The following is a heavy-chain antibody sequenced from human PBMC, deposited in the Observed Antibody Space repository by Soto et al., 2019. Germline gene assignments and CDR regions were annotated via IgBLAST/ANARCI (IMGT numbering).Heavy chain of an antibody. V-gene: IGHV3-21*01. Sequence: GGSLRLSSAASGFTFSSYSMNWVRQAPGKGLEWVSSISSSSSYIYYADSVKGRFTISRDNAKNSLYLQMNSLRAEDTAVYYCAREINWNYAGGAFDIWGQGTMVTVSS. D-gene: IGHD1-7*01. CDR1: GFTFSSYS. CDR2: ISSSSSYI. CDR3: AREINWNYAGGAFDI. J-gene: IGHJ3*02.